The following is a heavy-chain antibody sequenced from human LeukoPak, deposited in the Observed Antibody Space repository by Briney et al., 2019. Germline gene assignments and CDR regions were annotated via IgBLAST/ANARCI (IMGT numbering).Heavy chain of an antibody. CDR2: IKQDGSEK. CDR3: ARASVYRPYDY. J-gene: IGHJ4*02. CDR1: GFTFSSYW. V-gene: IGHV3-7*01. Sequence: GGSLRLSCAASGFTFSSYWMSWVRQAPGKGLEWVANIKQDGSEKDYVESVKGRFTISRDNAKNTLYLQMNSLRAEDTAVYYCARASVYRPYDYWGQGTLVTVSS. D-gene: IGHD2/OR15-2a*01.